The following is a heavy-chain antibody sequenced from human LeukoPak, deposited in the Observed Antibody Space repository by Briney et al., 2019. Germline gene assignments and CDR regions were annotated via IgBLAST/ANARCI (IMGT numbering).Heavy chain of an antibody. D-gene: IGHD6-19*01. J-gene: IGHJ4*02. CDR1: GFTFSSYG. CDR3: AKDLHSSGWTNIDY. V-gene: IGHV3-30*18. Sequence: GGSLRLSCAASGFTFSSYGMHLVRQAPGKGLEWVAVISYDGSNKYYADSVKGRFTISRDNSKNTLYLQMNSLRAEDTAVYYCAKDLHSSGWTNIDYWGQGTLVTVSS. CDR2: ISYDGSNK.